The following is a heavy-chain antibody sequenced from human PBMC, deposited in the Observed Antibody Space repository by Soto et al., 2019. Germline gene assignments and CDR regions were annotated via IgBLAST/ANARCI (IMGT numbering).Heavy chain of an antibody. CDR3: ARLDIAAAGTFDY. V-gene: IGHV4-39*01. D-gene: IGHD6-13*01. CDR1: GGSISSSSYY. Sequence: PSETLSLTCTVSGGSISSSSYYWGWIRQPPGKGLEWIGSIYYSGSTYYNPSLKSRVTISVDTSKNQFSLKLSSVTAADTAVYYCARLDIAAAGTFDYWRQGTLVTVSS. J-gene: IGHJ4*02. CDR2: IYYSGST.